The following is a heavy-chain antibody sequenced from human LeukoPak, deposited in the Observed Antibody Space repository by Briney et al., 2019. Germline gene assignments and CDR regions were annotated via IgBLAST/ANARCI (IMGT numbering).Heavy chain of an antibody. D-gene: IGHD5-18*01. V-gene: IGHV3-23*01. CDR2: ISGSGGST. Sequence: GGSLRLSCAASGFTFSSYAMSWVRQAPGKGLEWVSAISGSGGSTYYADSVKGRFTISRDNSKNTLYLLMNSLRAEDSAVYYCAKDSGIQLCDYWGQRTLVTVSS. CDR3: AKDSGIQLCDY. J-gene: IGHJ4*02. CDR1: GFTFSSYA.